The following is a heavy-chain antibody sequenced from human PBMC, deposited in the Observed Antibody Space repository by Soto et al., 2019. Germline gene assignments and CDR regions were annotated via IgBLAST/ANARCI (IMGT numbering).Heavy chain of an antibody. J-gene: IGHJ4*02. V-gene: IGHV3-23*01. Sequence: EVQLLESGGGLVQPGGSLRLSCAASGFTFSTYAMDWVRQAPGKGLEWVSSLSDNGGTTYYADSVKGRFTISRDNSKNTLYLQMNSLIADDTAVYYCAKNRPTWIQLWSLDYWGQGTLVTVSS. D-gene: IGHD5-18*01. CDR1: GFTFSTYA. CDR3: AKNRPTWIQLWSLDY. CDR2: LSDNGGTT.